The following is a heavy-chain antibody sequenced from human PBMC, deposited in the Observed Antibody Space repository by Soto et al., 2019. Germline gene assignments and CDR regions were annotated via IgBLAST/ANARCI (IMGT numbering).Heavy chain of an antibody. V-gene: IGHV3-48*03. Sequence: GGSLRLSCVASEFTFSNYEMNWVRQAPGKGLEWASYISSSGTTIYYTDSVKGRFTISRDNAKKSLYLQMNSLRAEDTAVYYCVRFGGAAAGPGDYWGQGTLVTVSS. CDR2: ISSSGTTI. J-gene: IGHJ4*02. CDR1: EFTFSNYE. D-gene: IGHD6-13*01. CDR3: VRFGGAAAGPGDY.